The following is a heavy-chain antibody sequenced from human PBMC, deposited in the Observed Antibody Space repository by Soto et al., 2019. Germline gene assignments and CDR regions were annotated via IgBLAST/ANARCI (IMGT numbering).Heavy chain of an antibody. V-gene: IGHV3-30-3*01. Sequence: PGGSLRLSCAASGFTFSSYAMHWVRQAPGKGLEWVAVISYDGSNKYYADSVKGRFTISRDNSKNTLYLQMNSLRAEDTAVYYCARESRGYYYGMDVWGQGTTVTVSS. CDR3: ARESRGYYYGMDV. CDR1: GFTFSSYA. J-gene: IGHJ6*02. CDR2: ISYDGSNK.